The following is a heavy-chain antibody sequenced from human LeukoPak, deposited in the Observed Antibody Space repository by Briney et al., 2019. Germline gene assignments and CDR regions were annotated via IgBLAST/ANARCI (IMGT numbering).Heavy chain of an antibody. V-gene: IGHV4-38-2*02. CDR3: ARGGSSSDY. D-gene: IGHD6-13*01. CDR1: GYSISSGYY. J-gene: IGHJ4*02. CDR2: IYYSGST. Sequence: SETLSLTCTVSGYSISSGYYWGWIRQPPGKGLEWIGSIYYSGSTYYNPSLKSRVTISVDTSKNQFSLKLSSVTAADTAVYYCARGGSSSDYWGQGTLVTVSS.